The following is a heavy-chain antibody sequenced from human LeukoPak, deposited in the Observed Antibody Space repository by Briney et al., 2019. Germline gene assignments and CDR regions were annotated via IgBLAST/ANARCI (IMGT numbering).Heavy chain of an antibody. D-gene: IGHD6-19*01. CDR3: ASRVSGPAVAGTRELDY. CDR1: GGSFSGYY. J-gene: IGHJ4*02. Sequence: PSETLSLTCAVYGGSFSGYYWSWIRQPPGKGMEWIGEINHSGSTNYNPSLKSRVTISVDTSKNQFSLKLSSVTAADTAVYYCASRVSGPAVAGTRELDYWGQGTLVTVSS. CDR2: INHSGST. V-gene: IGHV4-34*01.